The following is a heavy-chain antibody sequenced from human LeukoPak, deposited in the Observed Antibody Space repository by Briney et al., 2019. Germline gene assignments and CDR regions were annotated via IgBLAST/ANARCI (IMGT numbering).Heavy chain of an antibody. CDR1: GDSISSGGYS. D-gene: IGHD6-13*01. CDR3: ARTQISNWSNDAFSI. V-gene: IGHV4-31*03. CDR2: IYHTGSA. Sequence: SQTLSLTCTVSGDSISSGGYSWTWIRQHPGKGLEWIGYIYHTGSAYYNPSLKSRLSISIDTSKNQFSLRLSSVTAADTAVYYCARTQISNWSNDAFSIWGQGTTVTVSS. J-gene: IGHJ3*02.